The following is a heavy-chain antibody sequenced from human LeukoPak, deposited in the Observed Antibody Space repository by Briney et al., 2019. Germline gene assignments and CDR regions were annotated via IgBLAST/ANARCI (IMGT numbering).Heavy chain of an antibody. CDR2: IGSDGSKK. CDR3: ARQMTSTRLFNS. CDR1: GFMFSDHA. D-gene: IGHD5/OR15-5a*01. Sequence: GRSLRLSSVASGFMFSDHAFHWVRQSPDKGLEWVALIGSDGSKKYYADSVQGRFTVSRENSKNTLFLQMNTLRADDTAVYFCARQMTSTRLFNSWGQGSLATVSS. V-gene: IGHV3-30*04. J-gene: IGHJ4*02.